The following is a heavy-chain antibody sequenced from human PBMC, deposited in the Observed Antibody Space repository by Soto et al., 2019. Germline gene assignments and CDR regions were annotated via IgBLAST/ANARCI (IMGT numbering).Heavy chain of an antibody. D-gene: IGHD1-1*01. V-gene: IGHV3-23*01. CDR2: ISGSGATT. CDR3: TKGGIPRRYNIPKVDFDY. CDR1: GFIFSNYA. J-gene: IGHJ4*02. Sequence: EVHLLESGGDLVQRGGSLRLSCAAYGFIFSNYAMSWVRQAPGKGLEWVSAISGSGATTYYPDSVKGRFTISRDNSKNTLYLQMNSLRAEDTAVYYCTKGGIPRRYNIPKVDFDYWGQGSLVTVSS.